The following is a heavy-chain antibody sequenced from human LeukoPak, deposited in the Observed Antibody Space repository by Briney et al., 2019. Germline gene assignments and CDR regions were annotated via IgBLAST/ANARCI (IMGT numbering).Heavy chain of an antibody. CDR3: ARVNNRSAKWGDY. J-gene: IGHJ4*02. V-gene: IGHV4-34*01. CDR2: INHSGST. CDR1: GGSFSGYY. Sequence: SETLSLTCAVYGGSFSGYYWSWIRQPPGKGLEWVGEINHSGSTNYNPSLKSRVTISVDTSKNQFSLKLSSVTAADTAVYYCARVNNRSAKWGDYWGQGTLVTVSS. D-gene: IGHD3-16*01.